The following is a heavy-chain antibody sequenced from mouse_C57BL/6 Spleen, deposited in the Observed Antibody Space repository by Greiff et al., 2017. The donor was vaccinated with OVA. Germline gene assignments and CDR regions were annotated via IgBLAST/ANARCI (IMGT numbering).Heavy chain of an antibody. CDR2: IHPNSGST. CDR3: ARSGITTVEGGPYAMDY. CDR1: GYTFTSYW. V-gene: IGHV1-64*01. J-gene: IGHJ4*01. Sequence: QVQLQQPGAELVKPGASVKLSCKASGYTFTSYWMHWVKQRPGQGLEWIGMIHPNSGSTNYNEKFKSKATLTVDKSSSTAYMQLSSLTSEDSAVYYCARSGITTVEGGPYAMDYWGQGTSVTVSS. D-gene: IGHD1-1*01.